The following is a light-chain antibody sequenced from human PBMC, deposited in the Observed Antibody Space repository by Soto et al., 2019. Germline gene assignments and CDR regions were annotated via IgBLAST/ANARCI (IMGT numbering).Light chain of an antibody. V-gene: IGLV4-69*01. Sequence: QLVLTQSPSASASLGASVKLTCTLSSGHSSYAIAWHQQQPEKGPRYLMKLNSDGSHSEGDGIPDRFSGSSSGAERYLTISRLQSEDEADYYCQTWGTGIRVVFGGGTKVTVL. CDR3: QTWGTGIRVV. J-gene: IGLJ2*01. CDR1: SGHSSYA. CDR2: LNSDGSH.